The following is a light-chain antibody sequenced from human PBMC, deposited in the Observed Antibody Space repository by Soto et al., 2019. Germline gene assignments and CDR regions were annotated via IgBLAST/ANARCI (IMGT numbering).Light chain of an antibody. CDR3: QQYGSSPRT. CDR1: QSVSNNY. Sequence: EIVLTQSPGTLSLSPGERVTLTCRASQSVSNNYLAWYQQKPGHAQQLLISGASSRPTGIPDRFNGSWSGTDFTLTISRLQPEDFATYYCQQYGSSPRTFGGGTKVEIK. J-gene: IGKJ4*01. CDR2: GAS. V-gene: IGKV3-20*01.